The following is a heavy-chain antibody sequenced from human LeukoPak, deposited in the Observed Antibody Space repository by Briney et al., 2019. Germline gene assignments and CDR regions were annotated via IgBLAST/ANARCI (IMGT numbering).Heavy chain of an antibody. CDR1: GGSFSGYY. Sequence: PSETLSLTCAVYGGSFSGYYWSWIRQPPGKGLEWIGEINQSGSTNYNPSLKSRVTISVDTSKNQFSLKLSSVTAADTAVYYCARGRSPTYYYDSSGYSFDYWGQGTLVTVSS. CDR3: ARGRSPTYYYDSSGYSFDY. CDR2: INQSGST. J-gene: IGHJ4*02. V-gene: IGHV4-34*01. D-gene: IGHD3-22*01.